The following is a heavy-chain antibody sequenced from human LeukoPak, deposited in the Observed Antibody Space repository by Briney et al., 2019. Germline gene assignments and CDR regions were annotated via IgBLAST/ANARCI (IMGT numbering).Heavy chain of an antibody. Sequence: GASVKVSCKASGYTFTSYGISWVRQAPGQGLEWMGWISAYNGNTNYAQKLQGRVTMTTDTSTSTAYMELRSLRSDDTAVYYCARSAIAVAGTGYFQHWGQGTLVTVSS. V-gene: IGHV1-18*01. D-gene: IGHD6-19*01. CDR3: ARSAIAVAGTGYFQH. CDR1: GYTFTSYG. J-gene: IGHJ1*01. CDR2: ISAYNGNT.